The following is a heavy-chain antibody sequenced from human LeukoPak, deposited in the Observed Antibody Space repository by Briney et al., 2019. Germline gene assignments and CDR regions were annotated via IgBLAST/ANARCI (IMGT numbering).Heavy chain of an antibody. CDR2: LSASGGGT. Sequence: GGSLRLSCAASGLTFSNFAMTWVRQTPGKGLEWGSALSASGGGTFYAPSVKGRFTISRDNSKNTVSLQMNNLRAEDTALYYCATVLHTSMTTWAAFDTWGQGTMVTVSS. D-gene: IGHD5-18*01. CDR3: ATVLHTSMTTWAAFDT. V-gene: IGHV3-23*01. J-gene: IGHJ3*02. CDR1: GLTFSNFA.